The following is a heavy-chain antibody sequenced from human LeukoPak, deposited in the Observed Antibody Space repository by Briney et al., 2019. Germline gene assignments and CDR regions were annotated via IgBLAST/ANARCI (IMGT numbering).Heavy chain of an antibody. J-gene: IGHJ4*02. CDR2: ISGSGTTK. CDR1: GFVFSDYY. V-gene: IGHV3-11*01. Sequence: KTGGSLRLSCAASGFVFSDYYMGWVRQAPGKGLEWVSYISGSGTTKNYADSVKGRFTISRDNAKNSLYLQMNSLRAEDTALYYCAASPRDCSGGDGYTGYFHYWGQGTLVTVSS. D-gene: IGHD2-21*02. CDR3: AASPRDCSGGDGYTGYFHY.